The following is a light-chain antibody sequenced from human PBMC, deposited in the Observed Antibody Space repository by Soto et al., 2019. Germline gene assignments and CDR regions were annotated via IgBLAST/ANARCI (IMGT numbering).Light chain of an antibody. CDR2: SAS. V-gene: IGKV3-20*01. J-gene: IGKJ1*01. CDR1: QNLGTLY. CDR3: QHYNSYSEA. Sequence: EIVLTQSPGPLSFSSGEGGALSCRASQNLGTLYLAWFQQKSGQAPRLLIYSASRRATGIPDRFTGSGSGTEFTLTISSLQPDDFATYYCQHYNSYSEAFGQGTKVDIK.